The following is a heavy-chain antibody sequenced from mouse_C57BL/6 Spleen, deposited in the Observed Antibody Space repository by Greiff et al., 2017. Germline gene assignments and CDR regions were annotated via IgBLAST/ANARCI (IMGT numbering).Heavy chain of an antibody. J-gene: IGHJ3*01. CDR1: GYTFTSYW. Sequence: QVQLQQPGAELVKPGASVTMSCKASGYTFTSYWITWVKQRPGQGLEWIGDIYPGSGSTNYNEKFKSKATLTVDTSSSTAYMQLSSLTSEDSAVYYCARGSGYSNYAWFAYWGQGTLVTVSA. V-gene: IGHV1-55*01. D-gene: IGHD2-5*01. CDR3: ARGSGYSNYAWFAY. CDR2: IYPGSGST.